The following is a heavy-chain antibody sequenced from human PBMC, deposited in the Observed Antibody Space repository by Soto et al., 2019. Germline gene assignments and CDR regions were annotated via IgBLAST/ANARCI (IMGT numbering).Heavy chain of an antibody. J-gene: IGHJ4*02. CDR1: GFTVSTYG. CDR2: ISRDGGTK. Sequence: QVQLVESGGGVVQPGRSLRLSCAVSGFTVSTYGMHWVRQAPGKGLEWVAVISRDGGTKYYADSVKGRFTISRDNSRNTLFLEMNSLRGDDMAVYYCTREVASGYWGQGTLVTVSS. CDR3: TREVASGY. D-gene: IGHD3-10*01. V-gene: IGHV3-30*03.